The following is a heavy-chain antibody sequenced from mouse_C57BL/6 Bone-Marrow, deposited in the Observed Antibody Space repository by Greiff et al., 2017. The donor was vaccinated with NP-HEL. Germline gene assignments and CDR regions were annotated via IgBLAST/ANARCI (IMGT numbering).Heavy chain of an antibody. V-gene: IGHV2-2*01. D-gene: IGHD2-2*01. Sequence: VKLVESGPGLVQPSQSLSITCTVSGFSLTSYGVHWVRQSPGKGLEWLGVIWRGGSTDYNAAFISRMSISTDNAKSQVFFKMNSLQADDTAIYYCARGGGLRPYWYFDVWGTGTTVTVSS. CDR2: IWRGGST. CDR3: ARGGGLRPYWYFDV. CDR1: GFSLTSYG. J-gene: IGHJ1*03.